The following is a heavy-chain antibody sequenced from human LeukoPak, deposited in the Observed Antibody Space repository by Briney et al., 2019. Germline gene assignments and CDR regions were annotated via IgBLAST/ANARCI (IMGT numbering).Heavy chain of an antibody. Sequence: GGSLRLSCAASGFTFSSYAMHWVRQAPGKGLEWVAVISYDGSNKCYADSVKGRFTISRDNSKNTLYLQMNSLRAEDTAVYYCASTWSSSWYYFDYWGQGTLVTVSS. CDR3: ASTWSSSWYYFDY. J-gene: IGHJ4*02. D-gene: IGHD6-13*01. V-gene: IGHV3-30*04. CDR1: GFTFSSYA. CDR2: ISYDGSNK.